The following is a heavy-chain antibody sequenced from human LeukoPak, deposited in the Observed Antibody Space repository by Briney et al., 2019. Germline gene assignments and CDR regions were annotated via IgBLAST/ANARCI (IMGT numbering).Heavy chain of an antibody. D-gene: IGHD2-2*01. V-gene: IGHV3-30*02. Sequence: GGSLRLSCAASGFTFSSYGMHWVRQAPGKGLEWVAFIRYDGSNKYYADSEKGRFTISRDNSKNTLYLQLNSLRAEDTAVYYCAKGAHSPTIVVVPVTPDYYMDVWGKGTTVTVSS. CDR3: AKGAHSPTIVVVPVTPDYYMDV. CDR1: GFTFSSYG. J-gene: IGHJ6*03. CDR2: IRYDGSNK.